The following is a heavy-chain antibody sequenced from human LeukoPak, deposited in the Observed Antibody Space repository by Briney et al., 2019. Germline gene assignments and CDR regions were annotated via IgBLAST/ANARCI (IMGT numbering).Heavy chain of an antibody. CDR3: VKDRGGSVLYNWFDS. V-gene: IGHV3-23*01. D-gene: IGHD4-23*01. Sequence: GGSLRLSCAASGFTFGSFALTWVRQAPGKGLEWVSTIDNSGGSTYYADSVKGRFTISRDNSKNTLSLEMDTLSGEDTAVYYCVKDRGGSVLYNWFDSWGQGTVVTVSS. CDR2: IDNSGGST. J-gene: IGHJ5*01. CDR1: GFTFGSFA.